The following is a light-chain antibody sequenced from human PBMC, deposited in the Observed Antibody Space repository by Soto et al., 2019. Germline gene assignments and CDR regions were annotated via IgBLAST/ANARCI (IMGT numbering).Light chain of an antibody. V-gene: IGLV2-14*01. CDR2: GVS. Sequence: QSALTQPASVSASPGQSITISCTGASNDVGGSDYVSWYQQHPGKAPKLIIYGVSNRPSGTSDRFSGSKSGNTASLTISGLQAEDDADYYCSSYTSSSTLLFGGGTKLTVL. J-gene: IGLJ2*01. CDR3: SSYTSSSTLL. CDR1: SNDVGGSDY.